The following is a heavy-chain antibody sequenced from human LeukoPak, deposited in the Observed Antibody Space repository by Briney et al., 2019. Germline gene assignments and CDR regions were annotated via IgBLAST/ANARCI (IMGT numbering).Heavy chain of an antibody. CDR2: IYYSGST. V-gene: IGHV4-59*01. D-gene: IGHD2-21*01. CDR3: ARALIGRDAFDI. CDR1: GGSISSYY. J-gene: IGHJ3*02. Sequence: PSETLSLTCTVSGGSISSYYWSWIRQPPGKGLEWIGYIYYSGSTNYNPSLKSRVTISVDTSKNQFSLKLSSVTAADTAVYYCARALIGRDAFDIWGQGTVVTVSS.